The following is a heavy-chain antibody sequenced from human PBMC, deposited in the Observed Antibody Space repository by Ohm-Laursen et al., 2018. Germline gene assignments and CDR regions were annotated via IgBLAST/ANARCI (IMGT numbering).Heavy chain of an antibody. Sequence: SLRLSCAATGFTFDDYAMHWVRQAPGKGLEWVSGISWNSGSIGYADSVKGRFTISRDNAKNSLYLQMNSLRAEDTALYYCAKARGGVVAATTNWYFDLWGRGTLVTVSS. V-gene: IGHV3-9*01. J-gene: IGHJ2*01. D-gene: IGHD2-15*01. CDR1: GFTFDDYA. CDR2: ISWNSGSI. CDR3: AKARGGVVAATTNWYFDL.